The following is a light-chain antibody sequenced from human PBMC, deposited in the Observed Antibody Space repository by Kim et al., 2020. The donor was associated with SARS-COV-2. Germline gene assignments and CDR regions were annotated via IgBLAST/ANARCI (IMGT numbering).Light chain of an antibody. Sequence: QSVLTQPPSVSAAPGQKVTISCSGSSSNIGNNYVSWYKQLPGTAPKFLIYANNKRPSGIPDRFSGSKSGTSATLGITGLQTGDEADYYCGTWDSSLSVYVFGTGTKVTVL. CDR2: ANN. CDR1: SSNIGNNY. J-gene: IGLJ1*01. V-gene: IGLV1-51*01. CDR3: GTWDSSLSVYV.